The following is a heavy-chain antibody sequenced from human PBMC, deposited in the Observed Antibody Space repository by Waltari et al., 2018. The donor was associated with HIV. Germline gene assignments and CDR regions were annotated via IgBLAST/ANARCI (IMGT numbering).Heavy chain of an antibody. Sequence: VQLVESGGGSIKTGGSLRLSCAASGFSVSNTWMDWVRQGPGKGLVWVARINSDGSSRNYADAVKGRFVISRDNARNTVYLQLNSLRVEDTAMYFCARASHYIEFSTFDGDYYFDVWGRGTRVAVSS. V-gene: IGHV3-74*01. CDR3: ARASHYIEFSTFDGDYYFDV. D-gene: IGHD2-15*01. CDR2: INSDGSSR. CDR1: GFSVSNTW. J-gene: IGHJ4*02.